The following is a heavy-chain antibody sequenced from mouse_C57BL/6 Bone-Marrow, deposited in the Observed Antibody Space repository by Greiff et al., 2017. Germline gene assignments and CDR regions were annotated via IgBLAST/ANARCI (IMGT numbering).Heavy chain of an antibody. CDR2: IYPGSGST. V-gene: IGHV1-55*01. D-gene: IGHD1-3*01. CDR3: ARKLIPRTLFDY. Sequence: QVQLQQPGAELVKPGASVKMSCKASGYTFTSYWITWVKQRPGQGLEWIGDIYPGSGSTNYNEKFKSKATLTVDTSSSTAYMQLSSLTSEDSAVYYCARKLIPRTLFDYWGQGTTLTVSS. J-gene: IGHJ2*01. CDR1: GYTFTSYW.